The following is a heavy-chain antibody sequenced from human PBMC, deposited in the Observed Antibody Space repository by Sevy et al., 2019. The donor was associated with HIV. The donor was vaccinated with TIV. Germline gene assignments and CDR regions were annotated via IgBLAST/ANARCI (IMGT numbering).Heavy chain of an antibody. Sequence: ASVKVSCKASGYTFTGYYMHWVRQAPGQGLEWMGRINPNSGGTNYAQKFQGRVTMTRDKSISTAYMELSRLRSDDTAVYYCARDLPVREFDYWGQGTLVTVSS. V-gene: IGHV1-2*06. CDR3: ARDLPVREFDY. CDR2: INPNSGGT. CDR1: GYTFTGYY. D-gene: IGHD6-19*01. J-gene: IGHJ4*02.